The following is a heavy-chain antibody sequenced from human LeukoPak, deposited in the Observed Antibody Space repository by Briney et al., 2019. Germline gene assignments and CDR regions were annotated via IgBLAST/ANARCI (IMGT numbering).Heavy chain of an antibody. V-gene: IGHV3-33*01. J-gene: IGHJ4*02. CDR2: IWYDGSAK. D-gene: IGHD5-12*01. CDR1: GFTFSSNA. CDR3: ARATSGYADY. Sequence: GRSLRLSCAASGFTFSSNAMHWVRQAPGKGLEWVAVIWYDGSAKNYADSVKGRFTISRDNSKNTLYLQMDSLRAEDTAVYYCARATSGYADYWGQGTLVTVSS.